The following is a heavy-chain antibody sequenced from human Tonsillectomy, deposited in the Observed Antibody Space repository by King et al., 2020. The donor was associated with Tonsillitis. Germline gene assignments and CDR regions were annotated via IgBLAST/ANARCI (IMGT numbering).Heavy chain of an antibody. D-gene: IGHD2-2*01. CDR2: ISGSGDST. CDR1: GFTFSSYA. Sequence: VQLVESGGGLVQPGGSLRLSCAASGFTFSSYAMTWVRQAPGKGLEWASVISGSGDSTYYADSVKGRFTISRDNSKNTLYLQMNSLRAEETAVYYCAKGRSVVVPAALNYWGQGTLVTVSS. CDR3: AKGRSVVVPAALNY. J-gene: IGHJ4*02. V-gene: IGHV3-23*04.